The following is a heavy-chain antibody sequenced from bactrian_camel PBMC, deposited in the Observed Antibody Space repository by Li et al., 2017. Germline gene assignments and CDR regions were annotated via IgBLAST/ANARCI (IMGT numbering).Heavy chain of an antibody. CDR2: IDSLHMT. CDR1: ADTTTDYC. Sequence: VQLVESGGGSVQSGGSLRLSCAVSADTTTDYCMGWVRQAPGEERVQVAVIDSLHMTSYADSVKDRFTMSRDNAENTLYLQLNNLEIEDTAMYYCVKDLSVVVFVGFGHWGQGTQVTVS. J-gene: IGHJ6*01. V-gene: IGHV3S42*01. CDR3: VKDLSVVVFVGFGH. D-gene: IGHD7*01.